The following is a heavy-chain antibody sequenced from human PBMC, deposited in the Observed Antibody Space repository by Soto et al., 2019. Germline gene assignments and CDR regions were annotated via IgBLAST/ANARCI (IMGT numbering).Heavy chain of an antibody. Sequence: QVQLQQWGAGLLKPSETLSLTCAVYGGSFSGYHYTWIRQPPGKGLEWIGEVHHDGGINYNPSLASRVTISADASKNQFSLRLRSATAADTAVYYCSRGFGEQWPTNDYWGQGTLVTVSS. CDR3: SRGFGEQWPTNDY. D-gene: IGHD3-10*01. V-gene: IGHV4-34*01. J-gene: IGHJ4*02. CDR1: GGSFSGYH. CDR2: VHHDGGI.